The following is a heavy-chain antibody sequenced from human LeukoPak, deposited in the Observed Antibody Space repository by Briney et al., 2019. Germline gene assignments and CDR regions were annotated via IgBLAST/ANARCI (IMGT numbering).Heavy chain of an antibody. J-gene: IGHJ6*02. CDR2: ISAYNGNT. CDR3: ARGVPNYYRYIRMDV. CDR1: GYTFTSYG. D-gene: IGHD3-22*01. Sequence: ASVKVSCKASGYTFTSYGISWVRQAPGQGLEWMGWISAYNGNTNYAQKLQGRVTMTTDTSTSTAYMELRSLRSDDTAVYYCARGVPNYYRYIRMDVWGQGTTVTVSS. V-gene: IGHV1-18*01.